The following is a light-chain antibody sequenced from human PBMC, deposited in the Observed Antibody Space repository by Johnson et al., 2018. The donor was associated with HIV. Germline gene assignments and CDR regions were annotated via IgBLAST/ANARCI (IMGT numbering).Light chain of an antibody. V-gene: IGLV1-44*01. CDR2: GNH. Sequence: QSVLTQAPSASGTPGQRVTISCSGSTSNIGSNTVYWYQQLPGTSPKLLIYGNHQRPSGVPDRFPGSKYGTSATLCITGLQTGHEADYYCGKWDSSLSGRYVFGTGTKVTVL. CDR1: TSNIGSNT. J-gene: IGLJ1*01. CDR3: GKWDSSLSGRYV.